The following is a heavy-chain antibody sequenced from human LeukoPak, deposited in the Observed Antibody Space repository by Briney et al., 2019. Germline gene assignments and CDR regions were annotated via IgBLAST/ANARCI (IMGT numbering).Heavy chain of an antibody. CDR1: GGSFSGYY. CDR2: INHSGST. Sequence: PSETLSLTCDVYGGSFSGYYWSWIRQPPGKGLEWIGEINHSGSTNYNPSLKSRVTISVDTSKNHFSLRLSSVTAADTAVYYCARGRWYTSWFDPWGHGTLVIVSS. D-gene: IGHD2-15*01. J-gene: IGHJ5*02. CDR3: ARGRWYTSWFDP. V-gene: IGHV4-34*01.